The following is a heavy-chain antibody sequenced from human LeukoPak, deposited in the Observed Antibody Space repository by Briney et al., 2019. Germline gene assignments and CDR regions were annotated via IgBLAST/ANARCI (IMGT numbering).Heavy chain of an antibody. V-gene: IGHV1-69*05. D-gene: IGHD3-22*01. CDR3: ARDRHYDSSGYPSD. Sequence: SVKVSCKASGGTFSSYAISWVRQAPGQGLEWMGGIIPIFGTANYAQKFQGRVTITTDESTSTAYMELSSLRSEDTAAYYCARDRHYDSSGYPSDWGQGTLVTVSS. CDR1: GGTFSSYA. J-gene: IGHJ4*02. CDR2: IIPIFGTA.